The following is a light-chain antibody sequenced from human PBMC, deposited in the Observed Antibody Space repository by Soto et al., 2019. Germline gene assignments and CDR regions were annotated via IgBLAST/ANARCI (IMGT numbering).Light chain of an antibody. CDR1: QTVSSY. J-gene: IGKJ4*01. Sequence: EIALTQSPATLSLSPEERATLSCRASQTVSSYLAWYQQKPGQAPRLLIYDASSRATGIPARCSGSGSGTDFTLSISSLEAEDFAVYYCQQSSNWPRNFGGGTKVDIK. CDR2: DAS. V-gene: IGKV3-11*01. CDR3: QQSSNWPRN.